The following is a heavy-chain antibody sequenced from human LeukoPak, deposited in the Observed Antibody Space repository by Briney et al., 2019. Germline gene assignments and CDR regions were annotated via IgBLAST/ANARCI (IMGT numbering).Heavy chain of an antibody. Sequence: SETLSLTCTVSGGSISSSSYYWGWIRQPPGKGLEWIGSIYYSGSTYYNPSLKSRVTISVDTSKNQFSLKLSSVTAADTAVYYCARDRTYYYDSSGYPTWGQGTLVTVSS. V-gene: IGHV4-39*07. CDR2: IYYSGST. D-gene: IGHD3-22*01. CDR1: GGSISSSSYY. J-gene: IGHJ5*02. CDR3: ARDRTYYYDSSGYPT.